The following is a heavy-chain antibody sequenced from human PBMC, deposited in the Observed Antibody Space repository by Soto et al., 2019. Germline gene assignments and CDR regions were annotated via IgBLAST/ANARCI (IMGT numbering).Heavy chain of an antibody. D-gene: IGHD3-3*01. Sequence: SETLSLTCAVYGGSFSGYYWSWIRQPPGKGLEWIGEINHSGSTNYNPSLKSRVTISVDTSKNQFSLKLSSVTAADTAVYYCARGLVFLEWFRHPNWFDPWGQGTLVTVPQ. CDR3: ARGLVFLEWFRHPNWFDP. CDR2: INHSGST. J-gene: IGHJ5*02. V-gene: IGHV4-34*01. CDR1: GGSFSGYY.